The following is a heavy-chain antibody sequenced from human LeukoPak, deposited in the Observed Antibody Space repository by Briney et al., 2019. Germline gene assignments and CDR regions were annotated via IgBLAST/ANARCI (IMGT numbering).Heavy chain of an antibody. CDR3: ARPMEPQVDIVADY. V-gene: IGHV3-11*04. Sequence: PGGSLRLSCAASGFTFSDYYMSWIRQAPGKGLEWGSYISSSGSTIYYADSVKGRFTISRDNAKNSLYLQMNSLRAEDTAVYYCARPMEPQVDIVADYWGQGTLVTVSS. CDR1: GFTFSDYY. CDR2: ISSSGSTI. D-gene: IGHD5-12*01. J-gene: IGHJ4*02.